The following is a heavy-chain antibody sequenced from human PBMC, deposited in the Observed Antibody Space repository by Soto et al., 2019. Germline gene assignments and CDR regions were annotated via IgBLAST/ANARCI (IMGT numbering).Heavy chain of an antibody. CDR3: AREDILGTRSFDY. CDR2: ISSGSKTI. Sequence: EVQLVESGGGLERRGGSLRLSCAASGFTFSGYSMNWVRQAPGKGLEWISYISSGSKTIFYADSVKGRFSISRDNARNSQYLQTNSLRDEDTAVYFCAREDILGTRSFDYWGQGTLVTVSS. D-gene: IGHD1-7*01. CDR1: GFTFSGYS. J-gene: IGHJ4*02. V-gene: IGHV3-48*02.